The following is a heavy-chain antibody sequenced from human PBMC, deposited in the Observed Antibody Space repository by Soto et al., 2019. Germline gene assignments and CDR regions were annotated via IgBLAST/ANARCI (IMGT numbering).Heavy chain of an antibody. CDR1: GFNFDRYG. CDR3: VSGAAAGAKES. V-gene: IGHV3-21*06. J-gene: IGHJ5*02. D-gene: IGHD6-13*01. CDR2: INSNSEDI. Sequence: EEQMVESGGGLVKPGGSLRLSCAVSGFNFDRYGMNWVRQAPGKGLEWVSSINSNSEDIYYANSVKGRFTISRDNAKNALSLQMNALTDGDTAIYYCVSGAAAGAKESWGKGTMVTVSS.